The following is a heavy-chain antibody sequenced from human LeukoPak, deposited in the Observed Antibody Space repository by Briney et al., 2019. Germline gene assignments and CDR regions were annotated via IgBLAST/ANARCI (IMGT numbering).Heavy chain of an antibody. CDR1: GGSISSSNW. V-gene: IGHV4-4*02. J-gene: IGHJ6*03. CDR3: ARLIYYYYYMDV. CDR2: IYYSGST. Sequence: SETLSLTCAVSGGSISSSNWWSWVRQPPGKGLEWIGYIYYSGSTNYNPSLKSRVTISVDTSKNQFSLKLSSVTAADTAVYYCARLIYYYYYMDVWGKGTTVTVSS.